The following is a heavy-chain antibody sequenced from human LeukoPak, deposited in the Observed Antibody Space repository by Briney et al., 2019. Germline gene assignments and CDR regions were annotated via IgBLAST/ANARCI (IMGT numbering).Heavy chain of an antibody. J-gene: IGHJ4*02. CDR2: ISSSSSYI. CDR1: GFTFSSYS. CDR3: ARSLKTGTTAFDY. D-gene: IGHD1-7*01. V-gene: IGHV3-21*01. Sequence: PGGSLRLSCAAPGFTFSSYSMNWVRQAPGKGLEWVSSISSSSSYIYYADSVKGRFTISRDNAKNSLYLQMNSLRAEDTAVYYCARSLKTGTTAFDYWGQGTLVTVSS.